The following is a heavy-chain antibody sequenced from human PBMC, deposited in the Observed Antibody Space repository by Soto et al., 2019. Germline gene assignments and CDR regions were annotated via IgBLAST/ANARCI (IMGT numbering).Heavy chain of an antibody. Sequence: ASVKVTFKASGYTFTRYGISWVRQAPGQGLEWMGWISAYNGDIKYAQNFQGRVTMTIDTSTTTAYMELRSLRSDDTAVYYCARGAGLTYYYNGMGVWGQGTTVTVSS. CDR1: GYTFTRYG. J-gene: IGHJ6*02. D-gene: IGHD7-27*01. V-gene: IGHV1-18*01. CDR3: ARGAGLTYYYNGMGV. CDR2: ISAYNGDI.